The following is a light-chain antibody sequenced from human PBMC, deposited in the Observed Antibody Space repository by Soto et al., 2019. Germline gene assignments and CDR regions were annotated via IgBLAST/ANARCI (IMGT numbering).Light chain of an antibody. V-gene: IGLV2-18*02. J-gene: IGLJ1*01. CDR3: SSYTSSNTYV. CDR1: SSDIGSSNG. CDR2: DVN. Sequence: QSVLTQPPSVSGSPGQSVAISCTGNSSDIGSSNGVSWYQQPPGTAPKLMIYDVNNRPSGVPDRFSGSKSGNTASLTISGLQAEDEADYYCSSYTSSNTYVFGTGTKVTVL.